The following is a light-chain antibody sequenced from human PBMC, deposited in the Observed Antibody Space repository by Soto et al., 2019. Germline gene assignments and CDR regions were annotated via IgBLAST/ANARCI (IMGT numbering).Light chain of an antibody. Sequence: QSVLTQPPSVSAAPGQKVTISCSGSSSNIGDHYVSWHQQLPGTAPKLLIYDNNERPSGIPDRFSGSKSGTSATLGITTLQTGDEADYYCGAWDSSLSAVVFGGGTKLTVL. V-gene: IGLV1-51*01. J-gene: IGLJ3*02. CDR2: DNN. CDR1: SSNIGDHY. CDR3: GAWDSSLSAVV.